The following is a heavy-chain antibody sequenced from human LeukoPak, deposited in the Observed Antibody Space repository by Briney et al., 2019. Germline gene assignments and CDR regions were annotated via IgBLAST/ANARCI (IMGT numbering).Heavy chain of an antibody. Sequence: GGSLRLSCAASGFTFSRYWMSWVRQAPGKGLEWVANINQDGSEKYYVDSVKGRFTISRDNAKNSLYLQMNSLRAEDTAVYYCVGLGENYWGQGTLVTVSS. CDR2: INQDGSEK. CDR1: GFTFSRYW. CDR3: VGLGENY. J-gene: IGHJ4*02. V-gene: IGHV3-7*02. D-gene: IGHD3-10*01.